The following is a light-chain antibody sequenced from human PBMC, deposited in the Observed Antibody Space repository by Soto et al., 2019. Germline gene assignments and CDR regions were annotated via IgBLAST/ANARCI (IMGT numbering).Light chain of an antibody. Sequence: QAVVTQPPSVSAAPGQKVTISCSGSSSNIGKNYVSWYQQLPGTAPKLLIYDNNKRPSGIPDRFSGSKSGTSASLAISGLRSEDEADYYCAAWDDSLSVLYVFGTGTKLTVL. CDR2: DNN. V-gene: IGLV1-51*01. J-gene: IGLJ1*01. CDR1: SSNIGKNY. CDR3: AAWDDSLSVLYV.